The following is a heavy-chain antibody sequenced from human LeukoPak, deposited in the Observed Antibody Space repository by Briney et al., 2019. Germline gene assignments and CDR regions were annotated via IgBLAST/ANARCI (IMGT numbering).Heavy chain of an antibody. CDR1: GGSISNSSYY. Sequence: PSETLSLTCTVSGGSISNSSYYWGWIRQPPGKGLEWIGSIYYSGSTYYNPSLKSRVTISVDTSKNQFSLKLSSVTAADTAVYYCARVLELHLAMDVWGKGTTVTVSS. J-gene: IGHJ6*03. V-gene: IGHV4-39*07. CDR2: IYYSGST. D-gene: IGHD1-7*01. CDR3: ARVLELHLAMDV.